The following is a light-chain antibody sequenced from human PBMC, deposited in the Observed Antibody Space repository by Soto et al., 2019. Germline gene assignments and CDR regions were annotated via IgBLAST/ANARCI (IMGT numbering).Light chain of an antibody. J-gene: IGLJ3*02. Sequence: QSVLTQPPSASGSRGQSVTISCTGTSSDVGGYNYVSWYQQHPGKAPKLMIYEVSKRPSGVPDRFSCSKSGNTASLTVSGIQPEDEADYYCSSYAGSNNLGVFGGGTKLTVL. CDR2: EVS. CDR1: SSDVGGYNY. CDR3: SSYAGSNNLGV. V-gene: IGLV2-8*01.